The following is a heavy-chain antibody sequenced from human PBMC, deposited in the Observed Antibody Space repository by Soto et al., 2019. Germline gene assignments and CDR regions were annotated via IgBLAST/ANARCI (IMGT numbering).Heavy chain of an antibody. J-gene: IGHJ4*02. D-gene: IGHD3-3*01. CDR3: ARGGVSTRTFDY. Sequence: LKISFKGSGYNFAGYWIAWVRQMPGKGLELMGIIYPSDSDTRYRPSFQGQVTISADKSISSAYLQWSSLRASDTAMYYCARGGVSTRTFDYWGQGTPVTVSS. CDR1: GYNFAGYW. CDR2: IYPSDSDT. V-gene: IGHV5-51*01.